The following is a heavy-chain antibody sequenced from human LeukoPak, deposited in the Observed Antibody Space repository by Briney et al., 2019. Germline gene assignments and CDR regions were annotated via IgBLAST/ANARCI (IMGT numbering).Heavy chain of an antibody. CDR3: ARTYCGGDCPFDY. CDR1: GGSFSDYY. CDR2: IYYSGST. D-gene: IGHD2-21*02. J-gene: IGHJ4*02. V-gene: IGHV4-34*01. Sequence: SETLSLTCAVYGGSFSDYYWSWIRQPPGKGLEWIGSIYYSGSTYYNPSLKSRVTISVDTSKNQFSLKLSSVTAADTAVYYCARTYCGGDCPFDYWGQGTLVTVSS.